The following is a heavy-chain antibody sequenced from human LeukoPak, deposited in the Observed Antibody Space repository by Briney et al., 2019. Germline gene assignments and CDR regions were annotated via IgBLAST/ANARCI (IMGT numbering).Heavy chain of an antibody. CDR3: ARDLPNGVNYGSGSYYNGEGLAYNWFDP. V-gene: IGHV4-34*01. CDR2: INHSGST. D-gene: IGHD3-10*01. CDR1: GGSFSGYY. Sequence: KPSETLSLTCAVYGGSFSGYYWSWIRQPPGKGLEWIGEINHSGSTNYNPSLKSRVTISVDTSKNQFSLKLSSVTAADTAVYYCARDLPNGVNYGSGSYYNGEGLAYNWFDPWGQGTLVTVSS. J-gene: IGHJ5*02.